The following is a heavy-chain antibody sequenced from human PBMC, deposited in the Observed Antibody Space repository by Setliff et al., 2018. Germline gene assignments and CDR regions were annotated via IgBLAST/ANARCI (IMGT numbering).Heavy chain of an antibody. CDR3: ARERSYYYDSSGFYYEGRHFDY. V-gene: IGHV4-39*02. CDR2: IYYSGNI. CDR1: GGSISSDSYY. D-gene: IGHD3-22*01. J-gene: IGHJ4*02. Sequence: SETLSLTCTVSGGSISSDSYYWGWIRQPPGKGLEWIGSIYYSGNIYYNPSLKSRVTMSVDTSKNQFSLKLNSVTAADTAVCYCARERSYYYDSSGFYYEGRHFDYWGQGTLVTVSS.